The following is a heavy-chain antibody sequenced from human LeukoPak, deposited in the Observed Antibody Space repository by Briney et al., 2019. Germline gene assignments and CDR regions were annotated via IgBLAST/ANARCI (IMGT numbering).Heavy chain of an antibody. V-gene: IGHV1-8*01. D-gene: IGHD6-6*01. J-gene: IGHJ5*02. CDR2: MNPNSGDT. CDR3: ARMAEARSIKWFDP. CDR1: GYTFTSCD. Sequence: ASVKVPCKASGYTFTSCDINWVRQATGQGLEWMGWMNPNSGDTGYAQKFQGRVTMTRDVSISTAYMELSSLSSEDTAVYYCARMAEARSIKWFDPWGQGTLVTVSS.